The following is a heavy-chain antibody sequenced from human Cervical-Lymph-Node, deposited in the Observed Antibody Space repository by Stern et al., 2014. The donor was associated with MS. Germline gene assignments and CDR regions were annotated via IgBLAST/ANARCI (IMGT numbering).Heavy chain of an antibody. D-gene: IGHD1-1*01. Sequence: VQLVESGGGVIQPGGSLRLSCTASGFTVSRDYMTWVRQAPGKGLEWVSLITNVGSTFYTDSVEGRFTISRDDSKNTVYLHMTSLRAEDTAMYYCARDTSSPERSDWWGQGTLVTVSS. J-gene: IGHJ4*02. V-gene: IGHV3-53*01. CDR2: ITNVGST. CDR1: GFTVSRDY. CDR3: ARDTSSPERSDW.